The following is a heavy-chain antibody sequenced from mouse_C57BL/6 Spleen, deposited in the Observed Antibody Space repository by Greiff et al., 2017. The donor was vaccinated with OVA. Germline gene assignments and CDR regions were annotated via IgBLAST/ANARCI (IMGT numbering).Heavy chain of an antibody. CDR3: ARHEDYGSRRYAMDY. D-gene: IGHD1-1*01. Sequence: QVQLKESGPGLVAPSQSLSITCTVSGFSLTSYGVHWVRQPPGKGLEWLVVIWSDGSTTYNSALKSRLSISKDNSKSQVFLKMNSLQTDDTAMYYCARHEDYGSRRYAMDYWGQGTSVTVSS. CDR1: GFSLTSYG. CDR2: IWSDGST. V-gene: IGHV2-6-1*01. J-gene: IGHJ4*01.